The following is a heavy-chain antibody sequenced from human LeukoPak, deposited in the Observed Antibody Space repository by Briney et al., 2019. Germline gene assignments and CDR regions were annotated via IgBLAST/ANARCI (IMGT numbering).Heavy chain of an antibody. CDR2: IYYSGST. J-gene: IGHJ5*02. CDR3: AREMATITGWFDP. CDR1: GGSISSGDYY. D-gene: IGHD5-12*01. Sequence: SETLSLTCTVSGGSISSGDYYWSWIRQPPGKGLEWIGYIYYSGSTNYNPSLKSRVTISVDTSKNQFSLKLSSVTAADTAVYYCAREMATITGWFDPWGQGTLVTVSS. V-gene: IGHV4-61*08.